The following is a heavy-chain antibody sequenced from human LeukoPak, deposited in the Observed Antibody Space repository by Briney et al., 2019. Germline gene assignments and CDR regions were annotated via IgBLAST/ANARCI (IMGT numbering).Heavy chain of an antibody. CDR1: GFTFTDST. CDR3: AADLSPRMFDP. J-gene: IGHJ5*02. Sequence: TSVKVSCKASGFTFTDSTIQRVRQARGQRLEWMGWIVVGSGNANYAQKFQDRLTITRDMSTSTAYMELSSLRSEDTAVYYCAADLSPRMFDPWGQGTLVTVSS. V-gene: IGHV1-58*02. CDR2: IVVGSGNA. D-gene: IGHD2-15*01.